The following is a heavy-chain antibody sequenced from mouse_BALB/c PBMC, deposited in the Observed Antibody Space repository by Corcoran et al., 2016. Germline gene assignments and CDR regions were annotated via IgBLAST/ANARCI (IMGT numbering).Heavy chain of an antibody. V-gene: IGHV14-3*02. CDR3: AELGRPD. CDR2: IEPANGNT. CDR1: GFNIKDTY. D-gene: IGHD4-1*01. J-gene: IGHJ3*01. Sequence: EVQLQQSGAELVKPGASVKLSCTASGFNIKDTYMHWVKQSPEQGLEGIGRIEPANGNTKYDPKFQGKATITADTSSNTAYLQLSSLTSEDTAVYYWAELGRPDWCQGTLVTVSA.